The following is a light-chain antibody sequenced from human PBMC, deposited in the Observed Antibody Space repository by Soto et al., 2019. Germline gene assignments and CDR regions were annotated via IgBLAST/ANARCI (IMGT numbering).Light chain of an antibody. CDR2: DVS. J-gene: IGLJ1*01. CDR1: SSDVGRYIY. CDR3: SSFRCGEQHV. Sequence: QSVLPQPASVSGSVGQSITISCTGGSSDVGRYIYVSWFQQHPGKAPRLVLSDVSHRPSGVSDRFSRSKSGNTASPTISGLQAEDAAKYYCSSFRCGEQHVIGTWTK. V-gene: IGLV2-14*03.